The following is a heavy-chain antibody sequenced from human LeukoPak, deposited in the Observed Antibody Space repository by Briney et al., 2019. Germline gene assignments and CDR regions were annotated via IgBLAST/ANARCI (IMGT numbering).Heavy chain of an antibody. CDR3: PREPGYRGHDLCCY. CDR1: GSTSDDYG. CDR2: INWNGGST. D-gene: IGHD5-12*01. J-gene: IGHJ4*02. V-gene: IGHV3-20*04. Sequence: GGSLRLSCPASGSTSDDYGMSCVRQAPGKGLEWVSGINWNGGSTGYADSVKGRFTISRDNATNPLYLPRNSLRAEDTALYYSPREPGYRGHDLCCYWGQGTLGTVSS.